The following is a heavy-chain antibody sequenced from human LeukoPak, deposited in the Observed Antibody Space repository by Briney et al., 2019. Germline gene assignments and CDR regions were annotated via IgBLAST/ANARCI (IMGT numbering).Heavy chain of an antibody. CDR1: GYTFTNYD. CDR3: ATELRWKDH. Sequence: ASVKVSCKASGYTFTNYDINWVRQATGQGLEWMGYMKPNSGNTGYAQKFQGRVTMTRDTSISTAYMELSSLRSEDTAVYYCATELRWKDHWGQGTLVTVSS. CDR2: MKPNSGNT. D-gene: IGHD4-23*01. J-gene: IGHJ4*02. V-gene: IGHV1-8*01.